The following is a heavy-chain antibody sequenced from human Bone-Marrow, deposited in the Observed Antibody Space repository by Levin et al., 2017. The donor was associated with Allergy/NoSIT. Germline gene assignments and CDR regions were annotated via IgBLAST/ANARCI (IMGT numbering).Heavy chain of an antibody. CDR3: ARGTVFGVVSSYYFDS. D-gene: IGHD3-3*01. CDR2: INPSAGRT. Sequence: ASVKVSCKASGYTFTNYYMHWVRQAPGQGLEWMGIINPSAGRTSYAQKFQGRVSMTRDTSTSTVYMELSSLRSDDTAVYYCARGTVFGVVSSYYFDSWGQGTLVTVSS. V-gene: IGHV1-46*01. J-gene: IGHJ4*02. CDR1: GYTFTNYY.